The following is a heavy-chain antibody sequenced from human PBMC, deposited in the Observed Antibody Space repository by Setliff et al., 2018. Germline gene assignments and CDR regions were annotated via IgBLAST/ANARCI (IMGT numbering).Heavy chain of an antibody. CDR2: IIPTSGTT. J-gene: IGHJ2*01. D-gene: IGHD1-26*01. V-gene: IGHV1-69*13. Sequence: SVKVSCKASGGSFSNYPITWVRQAPGQGLEWMGRIIPTSGTTNYAQTLQGRVTFSADASTATAYMEVTSLRSEDTAVYYCATVNRGGYHSIYWYFAPWGRGTLVTAPQ. CDR3: ATVNRGGYHSIYWYFAP. CDR1: GGSFSNYP.